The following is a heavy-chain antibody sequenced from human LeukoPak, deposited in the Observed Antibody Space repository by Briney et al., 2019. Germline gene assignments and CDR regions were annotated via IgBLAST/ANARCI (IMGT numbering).Heavy chain of an antibody. CDR2: INHSGST. D-gene: IGHD3-10*01. CDR1: GGSFSGYY. V-gene: IGHV4-34*01. Sequence: KPSETLSLTCAVYGGSFSGYYWSWIRQPPGKGLEWIGEINHSGSTNYNPSLKSRVTISVDTSKNQFSLKLSSVTAADTAVYYCARHVTMVRGVGYYYYMDVWGKGTTVTISS. J-gene: IGHJ6*03. CDR3: ARHVTMVRGVGYYYYMDV.